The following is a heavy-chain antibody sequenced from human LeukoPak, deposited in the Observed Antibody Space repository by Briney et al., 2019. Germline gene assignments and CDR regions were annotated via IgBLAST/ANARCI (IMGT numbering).Heavy chain of an antibody. D-gene: IGHD6-19*01. CDR2: IYTSGNT. V-gene: IGHV4-4*07. J-gene: IGHJ6*02. CDR1: GGSISSYS. CDR3: ARDGTRGSGWSHYYYYYGMDV. Sequence: SETLSLTCTVSGGSISSYSWSWIRQPAGKGLEWIGRIYTSGNTNYNPSLKSRVTMSIDTSKNQFSLRLSSVTAADTAVYYCARDGTRGSGWSHYYYYYGMDVWGQGTTVTVSS.